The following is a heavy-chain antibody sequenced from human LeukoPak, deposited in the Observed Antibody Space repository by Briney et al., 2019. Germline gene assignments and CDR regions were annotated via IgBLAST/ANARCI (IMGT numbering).Heavy chain of an antibody. CDR1: GFTFSSYA. Sequence: SGGSLRLSCAASGFTFSSYAMSWVRQAPGKGLEWVSAISGSGGSTYYADSVKGRFTISRDNSKNTLYLQMNSLRAEDTAVYYCARGYCSGGSCSYYDYWGQGTLVTVSS. D-gene: IGHD2-15*01. J-gene: IGHJ4*02. CDR3: ARGYCSGGSCSYYDY. CDR2: ISGSGGST. V-gene: IGHV3-23*01.